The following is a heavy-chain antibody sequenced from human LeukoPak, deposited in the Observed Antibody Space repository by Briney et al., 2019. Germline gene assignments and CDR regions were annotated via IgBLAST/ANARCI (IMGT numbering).Heavy chain of an antibody. CDR3: VRLGSTSPGNWYKLFDQ. J-gene: IGHJ4*02. CDR2: IIPIFGTA. CDR1: GGTFSSYA. D-gene: IGHD2-2*01. V-gene: IGHV1-69*13. Sequence: ASVKVSCKDSGGTFSSYAISWVRQAPGQGLEWMGGIIPIFGTANYAQKFQGRVTITADESTSTAYMELSSLRSEDTAVYYCVRLGSTSPGNWYKLFDQWGQGTLVTVSS.